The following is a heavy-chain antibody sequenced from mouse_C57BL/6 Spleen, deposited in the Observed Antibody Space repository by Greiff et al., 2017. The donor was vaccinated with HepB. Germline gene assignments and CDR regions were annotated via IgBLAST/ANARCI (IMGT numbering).Heavy chain of an antibody. CDR2: ISYDGSN. CDR3: ARDYYGSSYLFSYAMDY. V-gene: IGHV3-6*01. CDR1: GYSITSGYY. D-gene: IGHD1-1*01. Sequence: DVKLQESGPGLVKPSQSLSLTCSVTGYSITSGYYWNWIRQFPGNKLEWMGYISYDGSNNYNPSLKNRISITRDTSKNQFFLKLNSVTTEDTATYYCARDYYGSSYLFSYAMDYWGQGTSVTVSS. J-gene: IGHJ4*01.